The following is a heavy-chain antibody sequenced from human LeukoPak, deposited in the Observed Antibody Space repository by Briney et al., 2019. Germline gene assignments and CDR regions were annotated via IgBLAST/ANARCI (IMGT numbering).Heavy chain of an antibody. CDR2: IWYDGSNK. Sequence: GGSLRLSCAASGFTFSSYGMHWVRQAPGKGLEWVAVIWYDGSNKYYADSVKGRFTISRDNSKNTLYLQMNSLRAEDTAVYYCATYYYDSSGSHYWGQGTLVTVSS. V-gene: IGHV3-33*01. CDR3: ATYYYDSSGSHY. J-gene: IGHJ4*02. CDR1: GFTFSSYG. D-gene: IGHD3-22*01.